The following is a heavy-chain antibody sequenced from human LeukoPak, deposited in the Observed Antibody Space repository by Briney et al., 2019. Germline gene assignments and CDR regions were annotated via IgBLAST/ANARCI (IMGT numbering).Heavy chain of an antibody. J-gene: IGHJ4*02. Sequence: GGSLSLSCAASRFTLSSFDMPWVGQAPGKGLEWVTFIRFDGSNKYYADSVKGRFTISRDNSKNTLYLQMSSLRPEDTAVYYCARQIGVSIDYWGQGTLVTVSS. CDR1: RFTLSSFD. CDR3: ARQIGVSIDY. D-gene: IGHD5/OR15-5a*01. CDR2: IRFDGSNK. V-gene: IGHV3-30*02.